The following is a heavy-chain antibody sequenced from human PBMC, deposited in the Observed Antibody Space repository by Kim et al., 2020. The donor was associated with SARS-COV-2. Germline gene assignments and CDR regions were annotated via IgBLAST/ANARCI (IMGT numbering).Heavy chain of an antibody. CDR3: AREGSGSYNWLDP. D-gene: IGHD3-10*01. Sequence: YSQNFQGRVTFTRDTSETTAYMELTSLTFTDTAVYYCAREGSGSYNWLDPWGQGTLVTVSS. J-gene: IGHJ5*02. V-gene: IGHV1-3*01.